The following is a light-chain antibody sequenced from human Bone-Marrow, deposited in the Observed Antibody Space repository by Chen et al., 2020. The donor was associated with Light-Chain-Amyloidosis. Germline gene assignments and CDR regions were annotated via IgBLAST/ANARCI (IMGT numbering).Light chain of an antibody. Sequence: QSALTQPAAVSGSPGQSITISCTGTSSDVGGDNHVTWYQQHPAKAPKLMIYEDKNRPTWGPDRFSGSKSDNTASLTISGLQTEHEADYFCSSYTITNTLVFGSGTRVTGL. V-gene: IGLV2-14*01. J-gene: IGLJ1*01. CDR2: EDK. CDR1: SSDVGGDNH. CDR3: SSYTITNTLV.